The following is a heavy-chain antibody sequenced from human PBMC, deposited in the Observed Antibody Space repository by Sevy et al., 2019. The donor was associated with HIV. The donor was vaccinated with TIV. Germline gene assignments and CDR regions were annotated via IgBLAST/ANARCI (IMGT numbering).Heavy chain of an antibody. CDR2: IYPDDSDT. J-gene: IGHJ4*01. CDR1: GYSFTSHW. D-gene: IGHD3-22*01. CDR3: ATSRSGYFDGSGYYIY. Sequence: GESLKISCQGSGYSFTSHWIAWVRQMPGKGLEWMGIIYPDDSDTRYSPSFQGQVTFSADKPIFPAYLQWSRLKASDTAIYYCATSRSGYFDGSGYYIYWGQGTQVTVSS. V-gene: IGHV5-51*04.